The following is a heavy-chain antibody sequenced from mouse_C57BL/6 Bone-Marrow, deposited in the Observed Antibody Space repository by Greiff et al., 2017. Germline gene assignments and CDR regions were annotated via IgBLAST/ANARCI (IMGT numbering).Heavy chain of an antibody. CDR3: VSRAKVRRWDFEV. D-gene: IGHD2-14*01. Sequence: QVQLQQSGAELARPGASVKLSCKASGYTFTSYGISWVKQRTGQGLEWIGEIYPRSGNTYYNEKFKGKATLTADKSSSTAYMELRSLTSEDSAVDFCVSRAKVRRWDFEVWGTGTTVTVSS. CDR2: IYPRSGNT. V-gene: IGHV1-81*01. CDR1: GYTFTSYG. J-gene: IGHJ1*03.